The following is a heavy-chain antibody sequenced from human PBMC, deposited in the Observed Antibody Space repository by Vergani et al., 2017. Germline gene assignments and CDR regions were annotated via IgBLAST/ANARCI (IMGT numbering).Heavy chain of an antibody. CDR1: GGTFSSYA. CDR2: IIPIFGTA. J-gene: IGHJ3*02. V-gene: IGHV1-69*13. CDR3: ERLAGRYCSGGSCYHDAFDI. Sequence: QVQLVQSGAEVKKPGSSVKVSCTASGGTFSSYAISWVRQAPGQGLEWMGRIIPIFGTANYAQKFQGRVTITADESTSTAYMELSSLRSEDTAVYYCERLAGRYCSGGSCYHDAFDIWGQGTMVTVSS. D-gene: IGHD2-15*01.